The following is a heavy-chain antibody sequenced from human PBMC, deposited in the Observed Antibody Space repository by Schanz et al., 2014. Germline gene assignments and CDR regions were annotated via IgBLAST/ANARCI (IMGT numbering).Heavy chain of an antibody. CDR2: ISGSGGST. J-gene: IGHJ3*02. V-gene: IGHV3-23*01. CDR1: GFTFSSYA. Sequence: EVQLLESGGGLVQPGGSLRLSCAASGFTFSSYAMSWVRQAPGKGLEWVSAISGSGGSTYYADSVKGRFTISSDNSKNTLYLPMNSLRAEDTAVYYCAKGRFGDLSAFDIWGQGTMVTVSS. D-gene: IGHD3-10*01. CDR3: AKGRFGDLSAFDI.